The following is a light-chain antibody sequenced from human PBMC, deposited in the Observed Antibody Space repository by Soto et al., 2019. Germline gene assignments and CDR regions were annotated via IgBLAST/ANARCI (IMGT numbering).Light chain of an antibody. Sequence: QSVLTQPASVSGSPGQSITISCTGTTNDVGSYNLVSWYQQHPGKAPKVMIYEGSKRPSGVSNRFSGSKSGNTASLTISGLQAEDEADYYCSSYAGSSTLVFGGGTKVTVL. V-gene: IGLV2-23*01. CDR2: EGS. J-gene: IGLJ3*02. CDR1: TNDVGSYNL. CDR3: SSYAGSSTLV.